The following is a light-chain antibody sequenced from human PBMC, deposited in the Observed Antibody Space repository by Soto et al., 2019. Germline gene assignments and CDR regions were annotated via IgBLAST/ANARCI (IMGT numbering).Light chain of an antibody. Sequence: EIVMTQSPATLSVSPGEIATLSCRSSQSVRNNLAWYQQKPGQAPRLRIYSASTRATGVPARFSGTGSGTDFTLTISSLQSEDFAVYYCQHYNNWPPWKFGQGTKVEIK. V-gene: IGKV3-15*01. J-gene: IGKJ1*01. CDR1: QSVRNN. CDR3: QHYNNWPPWK. CDR2: SAS.